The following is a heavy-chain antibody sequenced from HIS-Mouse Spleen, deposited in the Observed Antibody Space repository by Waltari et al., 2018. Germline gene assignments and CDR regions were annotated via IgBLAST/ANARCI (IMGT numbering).Heavy chain of an antibody. CDR2: IYYSGST. Sequence: QLQLQESGPGLVKPSETLSLTCTVSGGSISSSSYYWGWIRQPPGKGLEWIGSIYYSGSTYYQPALKRRVNLSVYTSKNQFSLKLSSVTAADTGVYYCASTGYNLNYWDSDYFDYWGQGTLVTVSS. J-gene: IGHJ4*02. D-gene: IGHD1-7*01. CDR1: GGSISSSSYY. V-gene: IGHV4-39*01. CDR3: ASTGYNLNYWDSDYFDY.